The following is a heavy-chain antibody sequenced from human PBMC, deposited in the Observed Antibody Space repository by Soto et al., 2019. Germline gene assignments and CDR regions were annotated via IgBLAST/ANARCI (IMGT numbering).Heavy chain of an antibody. CDR1: GATFSSYA. CDR2: IVPTVDTS. CDR3: AREGEAEDFDY. V-gene: IGHV1-69*06. Sequence: SVKVSCKTAGATFSSYAITWVRQAPGQGLEWMGGIVPTVDTSTYAQKFQGRVTITADKFTNTVYMELSSLRSEDTAVYYCAREGEAEDFDYWGQGTLVTVSS. J-gene: IGHJ4*02.